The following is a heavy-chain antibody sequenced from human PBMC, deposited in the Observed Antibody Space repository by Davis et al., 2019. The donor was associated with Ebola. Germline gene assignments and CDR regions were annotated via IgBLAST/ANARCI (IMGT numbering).Heavy chain of an antibody. CDR3: ARGVLRYFDWLLDYYGMDV. D-gene: IGHD3-9*01. Sequence: SETLSLTCAVYGGSFSGYYWSWIRQPPGKGLEWIGEINHSGSTNYNPSLKSRVTISVDTSKNQFSPKLSSVTAADTAVYYCARGVLRYFDWLLDYYGMDVWGQGTTVTVSS. CDR2: INHSGST. V-gene: IGHV4-34*01. CDR1: GGSFSGYY. J-gene: IGHJ6*02.